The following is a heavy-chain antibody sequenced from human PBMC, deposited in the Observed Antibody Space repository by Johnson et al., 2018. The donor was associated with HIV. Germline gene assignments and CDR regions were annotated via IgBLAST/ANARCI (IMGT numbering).Heavy chain of an antibody. V-gene: IGHV3-20*04. Sequence: VQLVESGGGVVRPGWSLRLSCAASGFTFDDYGMSWVRQAPGKGLEWVSGINWNGGSTGYADSVKGRFTISRDNSKNTLYLQMNSLRAEDTAVYYCARVRSSGPWVNDAFDIWGQGTMVTVSS. J-gene: IGHJ3*02. CDR2: INWNGGST. CDR1: GFTFDDYG. CDR3: ARVRSSGPWVNDAFDI. D-gene: IGHD4-17*01.